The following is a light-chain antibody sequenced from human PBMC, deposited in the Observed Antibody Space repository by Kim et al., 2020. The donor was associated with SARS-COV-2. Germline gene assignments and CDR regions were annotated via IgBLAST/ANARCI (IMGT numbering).Light chain of an antibody. V-gene: IGKV1-27*01. CDR1: QPVSNY. J-gene: IGKJ2*01. CDR3: QRYNSAPYT. Sequence: SASLGDRVTITCRASQPVSNYLAWYQQKPGKVPELLIYAASTLQSGVPSRFSGSGSGTDFTLTINTLQPEDVATYYCQRYNSAPYTFGQGTKLEI. CDR2: AAS.